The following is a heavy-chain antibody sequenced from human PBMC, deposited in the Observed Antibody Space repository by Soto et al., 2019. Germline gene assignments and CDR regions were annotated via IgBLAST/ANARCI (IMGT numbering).Heavy chain of an antibody. CDR1: GFIFSTYA. D-gene: IGHD3-22*01. Sequence: QVQLVESGGGVVQPGRSLRLSCAASGFIFSTYAMHWVRQAPGKGLEWVTFISYDGRNKYYADSVKDRFTISRDNSKNTLYLLMNSLRTEDTAVYYCAREYDSSGYGYDAFDIWGQGTMGTVSS. J-gene: IGHJ3*02. V-gene: IGHV3-30*04. CDR2: ISYDGRNK. CDR3: AREYDSSGYGYDAFDI.